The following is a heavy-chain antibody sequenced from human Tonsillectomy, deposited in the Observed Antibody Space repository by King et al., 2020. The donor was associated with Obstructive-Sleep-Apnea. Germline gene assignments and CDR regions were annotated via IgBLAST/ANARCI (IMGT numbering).Heavy chain of an antibody. J-gene: IGHJ5*02. CDR1: GYSISSGYY. Sequence: VQLQESGPGLVKPSETLSLTCTVSGYSISSGYYWGWIRQPPGKGLEWIGSIYHSGSTYYNPSLKSRVTISVDTSKNQFSLKLSSVTAADPAVYYWAGGYDSIGYGGNWFDPWGQGTLVTVSS. CDR3: AGGYDSIGYGGNWFDP. D-gene: IGHD3-22*01. V-gene: IGHV4-38-2*02. CDR2: IYHSGST.